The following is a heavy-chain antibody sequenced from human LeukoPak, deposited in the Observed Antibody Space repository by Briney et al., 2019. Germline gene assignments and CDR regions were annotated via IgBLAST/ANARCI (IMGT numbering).Heavy chain of an antibody. V-gene: IGHV3-30*18. J-gene: IGHJ6*02. D-gene: IGHD1-26*01. Sequence: GGSLRLSCAASGFTFSDHYMDWVRQAPGRGLEWVAVISYDGSNKYYADSVKGRFTISRDNSKNTLYLQMNSLRAEDTAGYYCAKDHSGYDYYGMDVWGQGTTVTVSS. CDR3: AKDHSGYDYYGMDV. CDR1: GFTFSDHY. CDR2: ISYDGSNK.